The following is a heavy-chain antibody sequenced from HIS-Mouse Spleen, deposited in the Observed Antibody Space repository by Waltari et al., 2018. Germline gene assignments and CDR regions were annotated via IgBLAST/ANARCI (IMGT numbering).Heavy chain of an antibody. Sequence: QVQLVESGGGVVQPGRSLRLSCAASGFTFSSYGMHCVRQAPGKGLEWVAVISYDGSNKYYADSVKGRFTISRDNSKNTLYLQMNSLRAEDTAVYYCAKEYSSSHNWFDPWGQGTLVTVSS. CDR1: GFTFSSYG. CDR2: ISYDGSNK. V-gene: IGHV3-30*18. CDR3: AKEYSSSHNWFDP. J-gene: IGHJ5*02. D-gene: IGHD6-13*01.